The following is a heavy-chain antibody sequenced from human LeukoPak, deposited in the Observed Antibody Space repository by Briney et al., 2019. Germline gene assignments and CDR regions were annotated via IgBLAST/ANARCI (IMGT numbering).Heavy chain of an antibody. Sequence: GGSLRLSCAASGFTFSSYAMSWVRQAPGKGLEWVSAISGSGGSTYYADSVKGRFTIYRDNSKNTLYLQMNSLRAEDTAVYYCAKDQGDFWSGYYHFDYWGQGTLVTVSS. CDR1: GFTFSSYA. J-gene: IGHJ4*02. CDR3: AKDQGDFWSGYYHFDY. D-gene: IGHD3-3*01. CDR2: ISGSGGST. V-gene: IGHV3-23*01.